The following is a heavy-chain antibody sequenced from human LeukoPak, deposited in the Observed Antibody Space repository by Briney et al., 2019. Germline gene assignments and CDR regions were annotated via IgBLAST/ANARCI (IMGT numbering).Heavy chain of an antibody. D-gene: IGHD6-13*01. J-gene: IGHJ5*02. CDR2: INHSGST. Sequence: SETLSLTCAVYGGSFSGYYWSWIRQPPGRGLEWIGEINHSGSTNYNPSLKSRVTISVDTSKNQFSLKLSSVTAADTAVYYCARHGGIAALNWFDPWGQGTLVTVSS. V-gene: IGHV4-34*01. CDR3: ARHGGIAALNWFDP. CDR1: GGSFSGYY.